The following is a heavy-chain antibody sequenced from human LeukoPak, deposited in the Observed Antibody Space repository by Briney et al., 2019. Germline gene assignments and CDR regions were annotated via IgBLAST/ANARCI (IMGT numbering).Heavy chain of an antibody. V-gene: IGHV3-23*01. CDR2: ISGSGGGT. J-gene: IGHJ6*02. D-gene: IGHD1-26*01. CDR3: AKDRPASGPWGYYYVMDV. CDR1: GFTFSSYA. Sequence: GGSLRLSCAASGFTFSSYAMSWVRQAPEKGLEWVSTISGSGGGTYYADSVKGRFTISRDDSKNTLYLQMNSLRAEDTAVYYCAKDRPASGPWGYYYVMDVWGQGTTVTVFS.